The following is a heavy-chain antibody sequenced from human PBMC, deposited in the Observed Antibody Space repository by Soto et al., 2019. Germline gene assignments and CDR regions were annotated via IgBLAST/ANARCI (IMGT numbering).Heavy chain of an antibody. CDR3: ARELKNDSGDYRVLDTFDV. V-gene: IGHV4-31*03. Sequence: SETLSLTCTVTGGSINGGNYYWSWIRQPPGKGLVWIGYISDSGNTFYTPSLASRLTVSLDTSQNYFTLQLTSVTAADTAIYYCARELKNDSGDYRVLDTFDVWGNGTMVNGS. D-gene: IGHD4-17*01. CDR1: GGSINGGNYY. J-gene: IGHJ3*01. CDR2: ISDSGNT.